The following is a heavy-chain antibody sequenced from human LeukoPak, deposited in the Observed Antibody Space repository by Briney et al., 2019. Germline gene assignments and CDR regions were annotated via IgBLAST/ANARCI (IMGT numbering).Heavy chain of an antibody. CDR1: GGSISSSSYY. CDR3: ARQTGYFDY. D-gene: IGHD3-9*01. Sequence: KPSETLSLTCPVSGGSISSSSYYWGWIRQPPGKGLGWFGSIYYSGSPYYNPSLKSRVNISVDTSKNQLSLKLSSVTAADTAVYYCARQTGYFDYWGQGTLVTVSS. CDR2: IYYSGSP. V-gene: IGHV4-39*01. J-gene: IGHJ4*02.